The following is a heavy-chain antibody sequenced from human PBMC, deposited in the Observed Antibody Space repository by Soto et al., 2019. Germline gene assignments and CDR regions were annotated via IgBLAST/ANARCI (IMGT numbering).Heavy chain of an antibody. J-gene: IGHJ6*02. V-gene: IGHV3-49*03. Sequence: LRLSCTASGFTFGDYAMSWFRQAPGKGLEWVGVVRSKAYGGTSDYAASVKGRFTISRDDSKSIAYLQMNTLRTEDTAVYYCSRYTYTSRYSYYGMDVWGHGATVTVSS. D-gene: IGHD6-19*01. CDR1: GFTFGDYA. CDR2: VRSKAYGGTS. CDR3: SRYTYTSRYSYYGMDV.